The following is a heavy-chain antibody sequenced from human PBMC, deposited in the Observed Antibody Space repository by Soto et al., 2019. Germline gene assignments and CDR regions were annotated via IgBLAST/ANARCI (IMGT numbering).Heavy chain of an antibody. D-gene: IGHD5-18*01. J-gene: IGHJ4*02. Sequence: PGGSLRLSCAASGFTFSSYSMNWVRQAPGKGLVWVSRINSNGSSTSYADSVKGRFTISRDNAKNTLYLQMNSLRAEDTAVYYCTRGHTDFDYWGQGTLVTVSS. CDR1: GFTFSSYS. CDR2: INSNGSST. V-gene: IGHV3-74*01. CDR3: TRGHTDFDY.